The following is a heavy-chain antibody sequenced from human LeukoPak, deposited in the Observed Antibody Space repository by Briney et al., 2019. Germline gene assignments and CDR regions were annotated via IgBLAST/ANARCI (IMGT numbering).Heavy chain of an antibody. CDR3: ARVGAYCTSTSCLDY. D-gene: IGHD2-2*01. V-gene: IGHV1-18*01. CDR2: ISAYNGNT. J-gene: IGHJ4*02. Sequence: ASVTVSFKASGYTFTNYGISWVRQAPGQGLEWMGWISAYNGNTNYAQKLQGRVTMTTDTSTSTAYMELRSLTSDDTAVYYCARVGAYCTSTSCLDYWGQGTLVTVSS. CDR1: GYTFTNYG.